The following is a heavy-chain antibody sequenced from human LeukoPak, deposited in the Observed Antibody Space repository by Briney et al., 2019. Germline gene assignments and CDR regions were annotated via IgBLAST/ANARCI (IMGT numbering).Heavy chain of an antibody. CDR3: ARTQYSSSWHYDY. CDR2: IIPIFGTA. CDR1: GGTFSSYA. D-gene: IGHD6-13*01. J-gene: IGHJ4*02. Sequence: ASVKVSCKASGGTFSSYAISWVRQAPGQGLEWMGGIIPIFGTANYAQKFQGRVTITADESTSTAYMELSSLRSEDTAVYYCARTQYSSSWHYDYWGQGTLVTVSS. V-gene: IGHV1-69*01.